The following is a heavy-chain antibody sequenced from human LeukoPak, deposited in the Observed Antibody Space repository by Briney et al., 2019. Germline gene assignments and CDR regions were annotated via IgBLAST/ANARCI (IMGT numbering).Heavy chain of an antibody. CDR2: INPNSGGT. D-gene: IGHD3-22*01. CDR1: GYTFTGYY. Sequence: ASVKVSCKASGYTFTGYYMHWVRQAPGQGLEWMGWINPNSGGTNYAQKFQGRVTMTRDTSISTAYMELSRLRSDDTAVYYCARAYYDSSGYYRWAFDYWGQGTLSPSPQ. V-gene: IGHV1-2*02. J-gene: IGHJ4*02. CDR3: ARAYYDSSGYYRWAFDY.